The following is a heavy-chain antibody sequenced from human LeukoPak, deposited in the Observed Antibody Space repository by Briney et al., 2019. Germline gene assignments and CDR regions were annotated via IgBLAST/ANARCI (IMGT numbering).Heavy chain of an antibody. CDR1: GFTVSGNY. CDR3: ARGLDTMVRGVILDY. CDR2: LYSGGST. J-gene: IGHJ4*02. D-gene: IGHD3-10*01. V-gene: IGHV3-66*02. Sequence: GGSLRLSCAASGFTVSGNYMSWVRQAPGKGLEWVSVLYSGGSTYYADSVKGRFTISRDNSKNTLCLQMNSLRAEDTAVYYCARGLDTMVRGVILDYWGQGTLVTVSS.